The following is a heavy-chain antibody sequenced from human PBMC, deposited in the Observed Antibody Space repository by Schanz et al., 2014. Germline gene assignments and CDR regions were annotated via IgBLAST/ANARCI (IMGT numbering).Heavy chain of an antibody. CDR2: INNDGSQK. CDR1: RFTFSNYW. CDR3: VSGYTSDF. Sequence: DVQLVESGGGLVQPGGSLRLACAASRFTFSNYWVGWVRQAPGKGLESVAGINNDGSQKFYVDSVKGRFAVSRDNPKNSLYLQMNSLRVEDTAVYYCVSGYTSDFWGQGTLVTVSS. J-gene: IGHJ4*02. V-gene: IGHV3-7*01. D-gene: IGHD5-18*01.